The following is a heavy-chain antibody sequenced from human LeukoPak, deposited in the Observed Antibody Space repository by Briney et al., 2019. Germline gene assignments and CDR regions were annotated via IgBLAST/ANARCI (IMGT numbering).Heavy chain of an antibody. V-gene: IGHV4-4*07. CDR3: ARDPGVAVAGGFDY. CDR2: IYTSGST. Sequence: PSETLSLTCTVSGGSISSYYWSWIRQPAGKGLEWIGRIYTSGSTNYNPSLKSRVTMSVDTSKIQFSLKLSSVTAADTAVYYCARDPGVAVAGGFDYWGQGTLVTVSS. D-gene: IGHD6-19*01. J-gene: IGHJ4*02. CDR1: GGSISSYY.